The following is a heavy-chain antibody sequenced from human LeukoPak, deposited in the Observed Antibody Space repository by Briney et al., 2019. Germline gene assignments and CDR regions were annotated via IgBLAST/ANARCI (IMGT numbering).Heavy chain of an antibody. CDR1: GFTFSSYW. V-gene: IGHV3-74*01. CDR3: ARERLIGYRQGSSIFDY. D-gene: IGHD5-18*01. CDR2: INSDGSST. J-gene: IGHJ4*02. Sequence: GGSLRLSCAASGFTFSSYWMHWVRQAPGKGLVWVSRINSDGSSTSYADSVKGRFTISRDDSRNTLYLQMNSLRGEDTAVYYCARERLIGYRQGSSIFDYWGQGTLVSVSS.